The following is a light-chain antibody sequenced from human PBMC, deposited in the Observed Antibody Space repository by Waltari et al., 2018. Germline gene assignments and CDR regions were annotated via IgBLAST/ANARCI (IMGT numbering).Light chain of an antibody. CDR2: GNN. Sequence: QSVLTPPPSVSGAPGQRVTISCTGSSSNIGAGFDVHWYQQHPGTAPKLLIYGNNNRPSGVPDRFSGSKSGTSASLAITGLQAEDEADYYCQSYDSSLNGRVFGGGTKLTVL. CDR1: SSNIGAGFD. V-gene: IGLV1-40*01. CDR3: QSYDSSLNGRV. J-gene: IGLJ2*01.